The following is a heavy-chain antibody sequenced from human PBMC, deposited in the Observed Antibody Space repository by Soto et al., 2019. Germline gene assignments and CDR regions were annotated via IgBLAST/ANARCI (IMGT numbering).Heavy chain of an antibody. CDR1: VFTFSTYA. CDR3: AKVAGYYDILTGYPWGYFDS. V-gene: IGHV3-23*01. CDR2: ISGGGGGT. D-gene: IGHD3-9*01. Sequence: GSMTLSCAASVFTFSTYAKTWVCQAPGKGLEWVSAISGGGGGTYYTDSVKGRFTISRDNSKNTLYLQMNSLRAEDTAVYYCAKVAGYYDILTGYPWGYFDSWGQGTLVTVS. J-gene: IGHJ4*02.